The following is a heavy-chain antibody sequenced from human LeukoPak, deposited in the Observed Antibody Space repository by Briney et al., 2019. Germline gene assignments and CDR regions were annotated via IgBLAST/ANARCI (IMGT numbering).Heavy chain of an antibody. CDR2: IYYSGST. J-gene: IGHJ5*02. Sequence: ETSETLSLTCAVYGGSFSGYYWSWIRQPPGKGLEWIGYIYYSGSTNYNPSLKSRVTISVDTSKNQFSLKLSSVTAADTAVYYCARSYSGYDSWGQGTLVTVSS. CDR3: ARSYSGYDS. CDR1: GGSFSGYY. D-gene: IGHD5-12*01. V-gene: IGHV4-59*01.